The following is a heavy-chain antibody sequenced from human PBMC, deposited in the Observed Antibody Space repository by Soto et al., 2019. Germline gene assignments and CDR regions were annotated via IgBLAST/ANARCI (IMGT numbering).Heavy chain of an antibody. D-gene: IGHD3-22*01. Sequence: EVQLVESGGGLGEPGGSLRLSCAASGFSFNKAWMSWFRQAPGRGLEWVGRIISNSDGGTTEYAAPVNGRFSISRDDSKKTLYLQMNSLKTEDTAVYYCTTDERDSRAFYNFDYWGQGTLVSVSS. CDR2: IISNSDGGTT. CDR1: GFSFNKAW. V-gene: IGHV3-15*07. CDR3: TTDERDSRAFYNFDY. J-gene: IGHJ4*02.